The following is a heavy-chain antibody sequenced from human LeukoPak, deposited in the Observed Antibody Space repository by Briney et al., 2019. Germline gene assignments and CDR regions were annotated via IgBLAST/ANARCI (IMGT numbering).Heavy chain of an antibody. J-gene: IGHJ4*02. Sequence: SQTLSLTCTVSGGSISSGDYYWSWIRQPPGKGLEWIGYIYYSGSTYYNPSLKSRVTISVDTSKNQFSLKLSSVTAADTAVYYCARESALGAITFGGAELWGQGTLVTVSS. CDR1: GGSISSGDYY. CDR2: IYYSGST. D-gene: IGHD3-16*01. CDR3: ARESALGAITFGGAEL. V-gene: IGHV4-30-4*01.